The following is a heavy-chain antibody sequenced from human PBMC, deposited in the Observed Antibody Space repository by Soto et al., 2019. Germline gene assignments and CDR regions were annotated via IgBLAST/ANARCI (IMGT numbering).Heavy chain of an antibody. Sequence: GASVKVSCKASGYTFTSYAMHWVRQAPGQRLEWMGWINAGNGNTKYSQKFQGRVTITRDTSASTAYMELSSLRSEDTAVYYCARSPCCSQYNWFDSWGQGTLVTVSS. V-gene: IGHV1-3*01. D-gene: IGHD3-10*02. J-gene: IGHJ5*01. CDR1: GYTFTSYA. CDR2: INAGNGNT. CDR3: ARSPCCSQYNWFDS.